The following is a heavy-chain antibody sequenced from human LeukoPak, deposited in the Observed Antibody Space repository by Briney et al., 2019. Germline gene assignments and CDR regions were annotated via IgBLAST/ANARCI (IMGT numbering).Heavy chain of an antibody. CDR1: GFTLSSYA. CDR2: ISGSGGST. V-gene: IGHV3-23*01. D-gene: IGHD1-26*01. CDR3: AKRSGSYLRGGGEMDY. J-gene: IGHJ4*02. Sequence: GGSLRLSCAASGFTLSSYAMSWVRQAPGKGVEWVSAISGSGGSTYYADSVKGRFTISRDNSKNTLYLQMNSLRAEDTAVYYCAKRSGSYLRGGGEMDYWGQGTLVTVSS.